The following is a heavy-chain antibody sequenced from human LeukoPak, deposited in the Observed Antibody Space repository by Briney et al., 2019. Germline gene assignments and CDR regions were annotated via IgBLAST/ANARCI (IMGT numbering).Heavy chain of an antibody. CDR3: ARDRTLWAVAGTEPQGAFDI. Sequence: SVKVSCKASGGTFSSYAISWVRQAPGQGLEWMGRIIPILGTANYAQKFQGRVTITTDESTSTAYMELSSLRSEDTAVYYCARDRTLWAVAGTEPQGAFDIWGQGTIVTVSS. V-gene: IGHV1-69*11. J-gene: IGHJ3*02. CDR1: GGTFSSYA. D-gene: IGHD6-19*01. CDR2: IIPILGTA.